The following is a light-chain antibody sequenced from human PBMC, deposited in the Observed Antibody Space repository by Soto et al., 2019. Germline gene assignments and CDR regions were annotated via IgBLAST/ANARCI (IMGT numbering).Light chain of an antibody. CDR2: HAS. J-gene: IGKJ1*01. CDR3: QHYNSYPWT. V-gene: IGKV1-5*01. CDR1: QTINNW. Sequence: DIQMTQSPSTLSASIGDRVTIACRASQTINNWLAWYQQKPGKAPNLLIYHASNLETGVPSRFSGSAFGTEFPLTISSLQPDDFANYYCQHYNSYPWTFGQGT.